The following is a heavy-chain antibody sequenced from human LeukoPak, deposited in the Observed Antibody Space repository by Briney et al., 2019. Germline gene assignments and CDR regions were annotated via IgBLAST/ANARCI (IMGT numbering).Heavy chain of an antibody. CDR3: AKARIAATIYPKEVNFDY. CDR2: ITGGGGST. Sequence: GGSLRLSCAASGFSFSSYAMSWVRQALGKGLEWVSTITGGGGSTYYADPVKGRFTISRDNSKDTFYLQMNSLRVEDTAVYYCAKARIAATIYPKEVNFDYWGQGTLVTVSS. V-gene: IGHV3-23*01. J-gene: IGHJ4*02. CDR1: GFSFSSYA. D-gene: IGHD5-12*01.